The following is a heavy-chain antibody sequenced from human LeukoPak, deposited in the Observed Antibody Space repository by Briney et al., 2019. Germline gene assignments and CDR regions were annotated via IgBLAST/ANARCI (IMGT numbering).Heavy chain of an antibody. D-gene: IGHD3-16*01. Sequence: PSETLFLTCTVSGGSISSSTYYWGWIRRPPGKGLEWIGSIYYSGTTYYNPSLKSRVTVSVDTSKNQFSLNLSSVTAADTAVYYCVRGSTLRHYQYWGQGTLVTVSS. CDR2: IYYSGTT. CDR3: VRGSTLRHYQY. CDR1: GGSISSSTYY. J-gene: IGHJ4*02. V-gene: IGHV4-39*01.